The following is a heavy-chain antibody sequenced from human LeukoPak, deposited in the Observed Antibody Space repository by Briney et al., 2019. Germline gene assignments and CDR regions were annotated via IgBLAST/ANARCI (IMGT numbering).Heavy chain of an antibody. V-gene: IGHV3-74*01. CDR2: IKSDGSIR. J-gene: IGHJ5*02. CDR3: WDTIYP. CDR1: GFTFSSYA. Sequence: PGGSLRLSCAASGFTFSSYAMHWVRQAPGKGLVWVSGIKSDGSIRNYADSVKGRFTISRDHAKNTLYLQMNSLRAEDTAWYYCWDTIYPWGQGTLVTVSS. D-gene: IGHD5-24*01.